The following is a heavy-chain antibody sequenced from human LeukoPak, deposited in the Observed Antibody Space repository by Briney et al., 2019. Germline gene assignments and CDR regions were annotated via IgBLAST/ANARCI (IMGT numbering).Heavy chain of an antibody. J-gene: IGHJ4*02. V-gene: IGHV3-23*01. CDR2: IRVSGGST. D-gene: IGHD1-26*01. CDR3: AKDREGFVDY. CDR1: GFTFSSYA. Sequence: HPGGSLRLSCAASGFTFSSYAMTWVRQAPGKGLEWVSAIRVSGGSTYYADSVKGRFTISRDNSKSTVYLQMNTLRAEDAAIYFCAKDREGFVDYWGQATLVTVSS.